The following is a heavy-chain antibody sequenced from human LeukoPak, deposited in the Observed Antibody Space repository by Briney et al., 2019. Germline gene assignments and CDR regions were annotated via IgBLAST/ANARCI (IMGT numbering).Heavy chain of an antibody. CDR1: GGSFSGYY. V-gene: IGHV4-34*01. Sequence: PSETLSLTCAVYGGSFSGYYWSWIRQPPGKGLEWIGEINHSGSTNYNPSLKSRVTISVDTSKNQFSLKLSSVTAADTAVYYCARVPRRGATPFDYWGQGTLVTVSS. CDR3: ARVPRRGATPFDY. CDR2: INHSGST. D-gene: IGHD1-26*01. J-gene: IGHJ4*02.